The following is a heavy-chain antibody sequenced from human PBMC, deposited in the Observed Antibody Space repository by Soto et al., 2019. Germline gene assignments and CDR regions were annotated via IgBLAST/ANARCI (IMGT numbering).Heavy chain of an antibody. CDR1: GFTLSGYA. V-gene: IGHV3-64*01. Sequence: EVQLAESGGGLAQPGGSLRLASAASGFTLSGYALDWVRQAPGKGLEYVSGISSNGVGTYYANSVQGRFTISRDNSKNTVYLQMGSLRPEGMAVYYCARRARPDFYYMDVWGKGTTVTVSS. D-gene: IGHD6-6*01. CDR3: ARRARPDFYYMDV. CDR2: ISSNGVGT. J-gene: IGHJ6*03.